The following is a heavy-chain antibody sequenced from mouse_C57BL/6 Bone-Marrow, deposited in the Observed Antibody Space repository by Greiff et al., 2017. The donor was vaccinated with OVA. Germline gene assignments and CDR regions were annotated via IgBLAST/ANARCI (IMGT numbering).Heavy chain of an antibody. V-gene: IGHV1-61*01. D-gene: IGHD1-1*01. Sequence: QVQLQQPGAELVRPGSSVKLSCKASGYTFTSYWMDWVKQRPGQGLEWIGNIYPSDSETHYNQKFKDKATLTVDKSSSTAYMQLSSLTSDDSAVYYCARTPYYGSSYWGQGTTLTVSS. CDR1: GYTFTSYW. CDR3: ARTPYYGSSY. J-gene: IGHJ2*01. CDR2: IYPSDSET.